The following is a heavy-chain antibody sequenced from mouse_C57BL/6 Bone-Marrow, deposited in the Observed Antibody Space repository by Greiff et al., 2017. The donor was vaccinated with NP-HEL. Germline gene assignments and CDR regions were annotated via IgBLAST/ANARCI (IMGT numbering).Heavy chain of an antibody. J-gene: IGHJ3*01. CDR2: INPGSGGT. CDR1: GYAFTNYL. Sequence: QVQLKESGAELVRPGTSVKVSCKASGYAFTNYLIEWVKQRPGQGLEWIGVINPGSGGTNYNEKFKGKATLTADKSSSTAYMQLSSLTSEDSAVYFCASFRQLYEAYWGQGTLVTVSA. D-gene: IGHD3-2*01. CDR3: ASFRQLYEAY. V-gene: IGHV1-54*01.